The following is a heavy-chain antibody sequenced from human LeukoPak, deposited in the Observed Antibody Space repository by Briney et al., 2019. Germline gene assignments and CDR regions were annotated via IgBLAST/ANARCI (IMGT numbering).Heavy chain of an antibody. D-gene: IGHD3-22*01. CDR1: GYTLTELS. J-gene: IGHJ3*02. Sequence: GASVKVSCKVSGYTLTELSMHWVRQAPGKGLEWMGGFDPEDGETIYAQKFQGRVTMTEDTSTDTAYMELSSLRSEDTAVYYCATPHTGYYYDSSAGPTDAFDIWGQGTMVTVSS. CDR2: FDPEDGET. CDR3: ATPHTGYYYDSSAGPTDAFDI. V-gene: IGHV1-24*01.